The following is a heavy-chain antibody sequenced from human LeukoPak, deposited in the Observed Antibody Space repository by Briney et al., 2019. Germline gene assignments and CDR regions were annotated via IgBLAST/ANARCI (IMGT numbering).Heavy chain of an antibody. J-gene: IGHJ4*02. D-gene: IGHD6-6*01. CDR3: ARLTRLSSSPDRYYFDY. CDR2: IHSSGST. V-gene: IGHV4-4*09. Sequence: PSEILSLTCTSYGGSISSYYWSWTRQPPGKGLEWIGYIHSSGSTNYNPSLKSRVSISVATSKNQFYLKLSSVTAADTAVYYCARLTRLSSSPDRYYFDYWGQGTLVTVSS. CDR1: GGSISSYY.